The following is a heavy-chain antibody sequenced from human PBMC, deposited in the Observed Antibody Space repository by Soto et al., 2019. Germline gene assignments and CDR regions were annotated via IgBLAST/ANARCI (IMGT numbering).Heavy chain of an antibody. CDR2: MNTNSGNT. V-gene: IGHV1-8*01. Sequence: QVQLVQSGAEVKKPGASVKVSCKASGYTFTSYDINWVRQATGQGLEWMGWMNTNSGNTGYAQKLQGRVTMTRDTPIIPAYMVLGSVRSEITGVYYCVRGVAGRTYQCIDFWGQGTLGTVSS. CDR3: VRGVAGRTYQCIDF. J-gene: IGHJ4*02. D-gene: IGHD2-15*01. CDR1: GYTFTSYD.